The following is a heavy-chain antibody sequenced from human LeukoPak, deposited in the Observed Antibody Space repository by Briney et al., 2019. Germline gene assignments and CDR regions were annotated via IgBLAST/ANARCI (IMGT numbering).Heavy chain of an antibody. V-gene: IGHV3-30-3*01. CDR3: ARVPYDSGTYDY. CDR2: ISYDGDNQ. J-gene: IGHJ4*02. CDR1: VFTFSRYS. Sequence: GGSLRLSCALSVFTFSRYSVHWVRQAPGEGLEGVEVISYDGDNQKYTDSVMGPFTLSSDNSKSTMYLQMSSLRGEDTAVNFCARVPYDSGTYDYWGQGTLVTVSS. D-gene: IGHD3-10*01.